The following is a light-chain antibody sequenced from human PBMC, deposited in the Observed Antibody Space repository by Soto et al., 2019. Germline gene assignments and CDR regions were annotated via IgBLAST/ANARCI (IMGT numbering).Light chain of an antibody. J-gene: IGLJ1*01. CDR2: EVT. Sequence: QSVLTQPPSVSGSPGQSDTISCTGTSSDVGKYDRVSWYQQPPGTAPKLIIYEVTNRPSGVPARFSGSKSGNTASLTISGLQAEDEADYYCSSYISTSRYVFGAGTKVTVL. CDR1: SSDVGKYDR. CDR3: SSYISTSRYV. V-gene: IGLV2-18*02.